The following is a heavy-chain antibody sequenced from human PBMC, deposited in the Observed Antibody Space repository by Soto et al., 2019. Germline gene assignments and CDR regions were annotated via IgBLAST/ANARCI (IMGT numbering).Heavy chain of an antibody. D-gene: IGHD3-22*01. CDR1: GGTFSSYA. CDR3: ARDRGPSSGYYPYWFDP. J-gene: IGHJ5*02. V-gene: IGHV1-69*12. Sequence: QVQLVKSGAEVKKPGSSVKVSCKASGGTFSSYAITWVRQAPRHGLEWMGGIIPIFGTANYAQKFQGRVTITADESTSTAYMELSSLRSEDTAMYYCARDRGPSSGYYPYWFDPWGQGTLVTVSS. CDR2: IIPIFGTA.